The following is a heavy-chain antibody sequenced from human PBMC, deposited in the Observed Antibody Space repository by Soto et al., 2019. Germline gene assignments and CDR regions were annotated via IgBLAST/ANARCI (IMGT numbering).Heavy chain of an antibody. CDR2: ISYDGSNK. CDR3: ATAYSSGWDVDY. D-gene: IGHD6-19*01. CDR1: GFTFSSYG. J-gene: IGHJ4*02. Sequence: QVQLVESGGGVVQPGRSLRLSCAASGFTFSSYGMHWVRQAPGKGLEWVAVISYDGSNKYYADSVKGRFTISRDNSKNTQYLQMNSLRAEDTAVYYCATAYSSGWDVDYWGQGTLVTVST. V-gene: IGHV3-30*03.